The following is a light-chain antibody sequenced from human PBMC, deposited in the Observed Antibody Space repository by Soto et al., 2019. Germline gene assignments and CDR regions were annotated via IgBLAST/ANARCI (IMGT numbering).Light chain of an antibody. J-gene: IGKJ5*01. CDR3: RQHNSFSIT. CDR2: GAS. Sequence: IVLTQSPGTLSLSAGERATLSCRASQSVSRSYLAWYQQKPGQAPRLLIYGASSRATGIPDRFSGSGSGTEFTLTINSLQADDFATYYCRQHNSFSITFGQGTRLEIK. V-gene: IGKV3-20*01. CDR1: QSVSRSY.